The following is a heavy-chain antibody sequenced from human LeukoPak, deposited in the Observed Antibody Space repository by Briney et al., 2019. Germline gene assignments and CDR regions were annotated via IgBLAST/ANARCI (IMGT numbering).Heavy chain of an antibody. D-gene: IGHD1-26*01. CDR2: INPNSGGT. Sequence: GASVKVSCKASGYTFTGFYMHWVRQAPGQGLEWMGRINPNSGGTNYAQKFQGRITMTRDTFISTDYMELSRLRSDDTAVYYCASGGGSYGDIWGQGTMVTVSS. CDR3: ASGGGSYGDI. V-gene: IGHV1-2*06. J-gene: IGHJ3*02. CDR1: GYTFTGFY.